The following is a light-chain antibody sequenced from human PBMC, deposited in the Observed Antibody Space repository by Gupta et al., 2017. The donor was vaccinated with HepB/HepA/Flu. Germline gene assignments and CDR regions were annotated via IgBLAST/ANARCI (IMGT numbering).Light chain of an antibody. J-gene: IGKJ4*01. Sequence: DIVVTQSPDSLSVPLGERATINFPASQSGLDSSNNRNFLVWYHQKPGQPPKLLIYWASTRAYGVPDRFSGRGSATDFTLTISRLQAEDVAVYYCLPDAFATSLFGGGTKVEIK. CDR2: WAS. V-gene: IGKV4-1*01. CDR3: LPDAFATSL. CDR1: QSGLDSSNNRNF.